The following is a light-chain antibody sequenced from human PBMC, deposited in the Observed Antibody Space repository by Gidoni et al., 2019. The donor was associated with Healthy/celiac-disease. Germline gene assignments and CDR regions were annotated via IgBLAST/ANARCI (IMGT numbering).Light chain of an antibody. V-gene: IGKV6D-21*02. CDR2: YAS. CDR3: HQSSSLPYT. Sequence: HQKPDQSPKLLIQYASQSISGVPSRFSGSGSGTDFTPTIKIREDEDAAAYYYHQSSSLPYTFGQGTKLEIK. J-gene: IGKJ2*01.